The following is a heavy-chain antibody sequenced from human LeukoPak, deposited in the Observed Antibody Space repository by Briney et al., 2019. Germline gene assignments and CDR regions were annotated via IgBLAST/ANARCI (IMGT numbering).Heavy chain of an antibody. J-gene: IGHJ4*02. CDR2: IYIDGIT. Sequence: PSETLSLTCTVSGGSIRTDGSYWAWIRQPPGKGLEWIGSIYIDGITHYNSSLKSRVTISVDTSKNQFSLKLSSVTAADTAVYYCARISVDFWSGRRHLYYFDYWGQGTLVTVSS. CDR3: ARISVDFWSGRRHLYYFDY. CDR1: GGSIRTDGSY. D-gene: IGHD3-3*01. V-gene: IGHV4-39*07.